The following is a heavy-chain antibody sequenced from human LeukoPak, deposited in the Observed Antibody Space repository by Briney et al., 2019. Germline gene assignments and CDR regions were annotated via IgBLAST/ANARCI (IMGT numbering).Heavy chain of an antibody. CDR1: GFTFSSYW. CDR3: ARESAYAFWY. CDR2: ISSTSSTM. J-gene: IGHJ4*02. D-gene: IGHD3-3*01. Sequence: GGSLRLSCAASGFTFSSYWMRWVRQAPGKGLEWVSYISSTSSTMYYADSVKGRFTISRDNAKNSLYLQMNSLRDEDTAVYYCARESAYAFWYWGQGTLVAVSS. V-gene: IGHV3-48*02.